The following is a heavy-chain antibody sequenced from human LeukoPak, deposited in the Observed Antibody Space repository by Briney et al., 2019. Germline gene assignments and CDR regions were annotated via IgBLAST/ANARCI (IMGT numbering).Heavy chain of an antibody. Sequence: SVKVSCKASGGTFSSYAISWVRQAPGQGLEWMGGIIPIFGTANYAQKFQGRVTITADESTSTAYMELSSLRSEDTAVYYCARDEQGSSSFFDYWGQGTLVTVSS. CDR1: GGTFSSYA. J-gene: IGHJ4*02. V-gene: IGHV1-69*01. D-gene: IGHD6-6*01. CDR3: ARDEQGSSSFFDY. CDR2: IIPIFGTA.